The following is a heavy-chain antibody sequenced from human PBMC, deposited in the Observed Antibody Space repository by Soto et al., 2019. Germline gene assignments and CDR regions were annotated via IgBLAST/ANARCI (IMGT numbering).Heavy chain of an antibody. CDR3: ASGFCRGGTCNRHLES. D-gene: IGHD1-1*01. J-gene: IGHJ5*02. Sequence: GGSLRLSCAVTDFIVGRNFMTWVRQAPGKVLESVAVIYSGGNTHHADSVKGRFTISRDTSKNTLYLQMNSLRVEDTALYYCASGFCRGGTCNRHLESWGQGTLVTVSS. V-gene: IGHV3-66*01. CDR2: IYSGGNT. CDR1: DFIVGRNF.